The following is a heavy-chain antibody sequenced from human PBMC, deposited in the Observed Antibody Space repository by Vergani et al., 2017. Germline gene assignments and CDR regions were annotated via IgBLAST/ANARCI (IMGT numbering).Heavy chain of an antibody. Sequence: EVQLVESGGGLVQPGGSLRLSCAATGFSFTNFAMNWVRQPPGGGLEWISYSGSSGSLYYAESVKGRFTISRDNARHSLHLQMNSLRAEDTGIYYCARGFSSNWDAFDVWCQGTIVTVSS. CDR2: SGSSGSL. D-gene: IGHD6-13*01. CDR3: ARGFSSNWDAFDV. J-gene: IGHJ3*01. V-gene: IGHV3-48*01. CDR1: GFSFTNFA.